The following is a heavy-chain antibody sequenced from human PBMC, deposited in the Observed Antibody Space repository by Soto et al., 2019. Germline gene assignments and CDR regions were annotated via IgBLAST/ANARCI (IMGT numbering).Heavy chain of an antibody. V-gene: IGHV3-11*06. CDR2: ISSRSSST. D-gene: IGHD3-16*01. J-gene: IGHJ6*02. CDR3: AREVAFGGPYGMDV. Sequence: GGSLRLSCAASGFSFSDYYMSWIRQAPGQGLDWVSYISSRSSSTIYADSVKGRFTISRDNAKNALYLQMNSLRAEDTAVYYCAREVAFGGPYGMDVWGQGATVTVSS. CDR1: GFSFSDYY.